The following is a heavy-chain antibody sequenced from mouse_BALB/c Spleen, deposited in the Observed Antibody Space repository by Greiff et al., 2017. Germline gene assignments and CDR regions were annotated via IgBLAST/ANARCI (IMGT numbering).Heavy chain of an antibody. CDR2: VNPNNGGT. Sequence: EVQLQQSGPELVKPGASVKISCKASGYTFTDYYMNWVKQSHGKSLEWIGLVNPNNGGTSYNQKFKGKATLTVDKSSSTAYMELRSLTSEDSAVYYCARGWFYYAMDYWGQGTSVTVSS. V-gene: IGHV1-26*01. CDR3: ARGWFYYAMDY. D-gene: IGHD2-3*01. J-gene: IGHJ4*01. CDR1: GYTFTDYY.